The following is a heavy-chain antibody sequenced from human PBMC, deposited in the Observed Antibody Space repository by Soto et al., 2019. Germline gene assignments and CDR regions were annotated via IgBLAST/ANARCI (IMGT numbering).Heavy chain of an antibody. D-gene: IGHD3-22*01. Sequence: PSETLSLTCAVSGGSISSGGYSWSWIRQPPGKGLEWIGYVYHSGSTYYNPSLKSRVTISVDRSKNQFSLKLSSVTAADTAVYYCARGSYYYDSSGYSHPYGMDVWGQGTTVTVSS. CDR3: ARGSYYYDSSGYSHPYGMDV. CDR1: GGSISSGGYS. V-gene: IGHV4-30-2*01. J-gene: IGHJ6*02. CDR2: VYHSGST.